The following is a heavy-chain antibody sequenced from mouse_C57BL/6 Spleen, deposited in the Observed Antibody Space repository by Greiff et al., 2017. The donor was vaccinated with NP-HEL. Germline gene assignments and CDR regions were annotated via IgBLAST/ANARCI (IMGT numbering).Heavy chain of an antibody. Sequence: VKLMESGAELVRPGTSVKMSCKASGYTFINYWIGWAKQRPGHGLEWIGDIYPGGGYTNYNEKFKGKATLTADKSSSTAYMQFSSLTSEDSAIYYCATGTYFDYWGQGTTLTVSS. V-gene: IGHV1-63*01. J-gene: IGHJ2*01. CDR2: IYPGGGYT. CDR3: ATGTYFDY. D-gene: IGHD4-1*01. CDR1: GYTFINYW.